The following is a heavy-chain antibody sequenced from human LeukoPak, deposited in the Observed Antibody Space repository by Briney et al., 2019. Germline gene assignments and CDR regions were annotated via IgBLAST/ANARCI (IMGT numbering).Heavy chain of an antibody. J-gene: IGHJ6*02. CDR1: GFTFSSYA. CDR3: AKDFEVSALVIRDYYYYGMDV. V-gene: IGHV3-23*01. D-gene: IGHD2-21*01. Sequence: GGSLRLSCAASGFTFSSYAMSWVRQAPGKGLEWVSAISGSGGSTYYADSVKGRFTISRDNSKNTLYLQMNSLRAEDTAVYYCAKDFEVSALVIRDYYYYGMDVWGQGTTVTVSS. CDR2: ISGSGGST.